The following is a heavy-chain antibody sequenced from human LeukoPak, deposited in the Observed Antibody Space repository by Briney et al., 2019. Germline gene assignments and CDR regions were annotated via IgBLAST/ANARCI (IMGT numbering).Heavy chain of an antibody. CDR3: ARRIVGATTTGYY. CDR1: GGSISSSSYY. Sequence: PSETLSLTCTVSGGSISSSSYYWGWIRQPPGKGLEWIESIYYSGSTYYNPSLKSRVTISVDTSKNQFSLKLSSVTAADTAVYYCARRIVGATTTGYYWGQGTLVTVSS. CDR2: IYYSGST. D-gene: IGHD1-26*01. J-gene: IGHJ4*02. V-gene: IGHV4-39*01.